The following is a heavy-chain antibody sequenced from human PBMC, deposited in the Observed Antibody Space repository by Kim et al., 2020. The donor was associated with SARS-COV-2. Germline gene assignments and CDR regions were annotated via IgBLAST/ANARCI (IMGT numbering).Heavy chain of an antibody. Sequence: SVKVSCKASGGTFSSYAISWVRQAPGQGLEWMGGIIPIFGTANYAQKFQGRVTITADESTSTAYMELSSLRSEDTAVYYCARENILITIFGVVRRGRNYYGMDVWGQGTTVTVSS. CDR3: ARENILITIFGVVRRGRNYYGMDV. V-gene: IGHV1-69*13. J-gene: IGHJ6*02. CDR2: IIPIFGTA. D-gene: IGHD3-3*01. CDR1: GGTFSSYA.